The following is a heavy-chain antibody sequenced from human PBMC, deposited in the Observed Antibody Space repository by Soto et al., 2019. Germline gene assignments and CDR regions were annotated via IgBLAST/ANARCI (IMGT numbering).Heavy chain of an antibody. V-gene: IGHV3-23*01. CDR1: GFTFTSYV. D-gene: IGHD1-26*01. CDR3: ARDLSRGSCFDY. Sequence: GGSLRLSCAASGFTFTSYVMAWVRQAPGKGLEWVSAISGSGGSTAYADSVEGRFTISKDNSKNTLYLQMNSLRAEDTAVYYCARDLSRGSCFDYWGQGTLVTVSS. CDR2: ISGSGGST. J-gene: IGHJ4*02.